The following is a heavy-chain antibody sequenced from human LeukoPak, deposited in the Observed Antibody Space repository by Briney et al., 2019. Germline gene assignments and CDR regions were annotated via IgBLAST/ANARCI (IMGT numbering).Heavy chain of an antibody. CDR1: GYTFTSYD. J-gene: IGHJ4*02. CDR3: ARGRTDYYDSSASFPALGY. Sequence: GASVKVSCKASGYTFTSYDINWVRQATGQGLEWMGWMNPDSGDTLYAQKFQGRITMTRDTSIDTAYMELSSLGSDDTAVYYCARGRTDYYDSSASFPALGYWGQGTLVTVSS. D-gene: IGHD3-22*01. CDR2: MNPDSGDT. V-gene: IGHV1-8*01.